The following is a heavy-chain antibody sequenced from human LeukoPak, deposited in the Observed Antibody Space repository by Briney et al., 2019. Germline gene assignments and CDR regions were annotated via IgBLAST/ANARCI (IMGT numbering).Heavy chain of an antibody. CDR3: ARDIPGYSSGWYGAFDI. J-gene: IGHJ3*02. V-gene: IGHV3-30*03. Sequence: GRSLRLSCAASGFTFSSYGMHWVRQAPDKGLEWVAVISYDGSNKYYADSVKGRFTISRDNSKNTLYLQMNSLRAEDTAVYYCARDIPGYSSGWYGAFDIWGQGTMVTVSS. CDR2: ISYDGSNK. CDR1: GFTFSSYG. D-gene: IGHD6-19*01.